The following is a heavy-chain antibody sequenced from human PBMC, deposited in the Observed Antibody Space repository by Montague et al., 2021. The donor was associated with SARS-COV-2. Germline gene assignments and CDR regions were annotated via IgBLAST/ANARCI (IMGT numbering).Heavy chain of an antibody. Sequence: SETLSLTCSVSGGSISSSNYYWGWIRQPPGKGLEWIGSIYYSGSTYYNPPLKSRVAISVDTSKNQFSLILRSMTAADTAVFYCAREGFSSGYYETWGQGTLVTVSS. V-gene: IGHV4-39*02. CDR2: IYYSGST. CDR1: GGSISSSNYY. CDR3: AREGFSSGYYET. J-gene: IGHJ5*02. D-gene: IGHD3-22*01.